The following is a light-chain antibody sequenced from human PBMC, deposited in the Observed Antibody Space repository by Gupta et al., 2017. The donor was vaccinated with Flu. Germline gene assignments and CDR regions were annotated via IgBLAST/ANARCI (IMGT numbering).Light chain of an antibody. CDR1: PSINTW. CDR2: KAS. CDR3: QQDHSYPIT. Sequence: PSILSASVGDKVTSTCRASPSINTWLAWYQQNAGKAPTVLIYKASTLKSGVPSRFSGSASGTEFTLTISVLHPDDFATYYCQQDHSYPITFGQGTKVEI. V-gene: IGKV1-5*03. J-gene: IGKJ2*01.